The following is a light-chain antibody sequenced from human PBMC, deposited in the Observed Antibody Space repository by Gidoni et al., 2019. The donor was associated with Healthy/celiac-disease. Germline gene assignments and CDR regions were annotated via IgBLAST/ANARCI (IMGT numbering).Light chain of an antibody. J-gene: IGLJ2*01. V-gene: IGLV2-11*01. CDR3: CSYAGSYDVV. CDR1: SSDAGGYNY. Sequence: QSALTQPRSVSGSPGQSVTISCTGTSSDAGGYNYVSGYQQHPGKAPKLMIYDVSKRPSGVPDRFSGSKSGNTASLTISGLQAEDEADYYCCSYAGSYDVVFGGGTKLTVL. CDR2: DVS.